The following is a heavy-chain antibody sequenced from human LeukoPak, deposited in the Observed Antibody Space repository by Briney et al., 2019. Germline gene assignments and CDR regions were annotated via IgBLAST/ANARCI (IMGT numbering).Heavy chain of an antibody. CDR2: INHSGST. Sequence: SETLSLTCAVYGGSFSGYYWSWIRQPPGKGLEWIGEINHSGSTNYNPSLESRVAISVDTSKNQFSLKLSSVTAADTAVYYCARGNLMVYAIGRRWFDPWGQGTLVTVSS. D-gene: IGHD2-8*01. V-gene: IGHV4-34*01. CDR3: ARGNLMVYAIGRRWFDP. J-gene: IGHJ5*02. CDR1: GGSFSGYY.